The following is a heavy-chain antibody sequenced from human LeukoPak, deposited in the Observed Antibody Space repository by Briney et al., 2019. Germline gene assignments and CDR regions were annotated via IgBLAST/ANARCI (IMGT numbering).Heavy chain of an antibody. D-gene: IGHD2-21*01. Sequence: GGSLRLSCAASGFTFSNAWMSWVRQAPGKGLEWVGRIKSKTDGGTTDYAAPVKGRFTISRDDSRNTLYLQMNSLRAEDTAVYYCDRGDVVVPRGYFDYWGQGTLVTVSS. CDR3: DRGDVVVPRGYFDY. J-gene: IGHJ4*02. V-gene: IGHV3-15*01. CDR2: IKSKTDGGTT. CDR1: GFTFSNAW.